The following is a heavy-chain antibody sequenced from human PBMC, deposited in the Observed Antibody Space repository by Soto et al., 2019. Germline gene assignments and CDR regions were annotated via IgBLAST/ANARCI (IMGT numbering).Heavy chain of an antibody. Sequence: GGSLRLSCAASGFTVSSNYMSWVRQAPGKGLEWVSVIYSGGSTYYADSVKGRFTISRHNSKNTLYLQMNSLRAEDTAVYYCARGGRGGVVVPAAIYFQHWGQGTLVTVSS. CDR2: IYSGGST. V-gene: IGHV3-53*04. D-gene: IGHD2-2*01. CDR3: ARGGRGGVVVPAAIYFQH. CDR1: GFTVSSNY. J-gene: IGHJ1*01.